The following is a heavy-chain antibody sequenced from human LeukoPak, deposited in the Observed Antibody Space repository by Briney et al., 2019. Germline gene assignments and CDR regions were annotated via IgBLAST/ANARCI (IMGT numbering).Heavy chain of an antibody. V-gene: IGHV4-38-2*02. CDR1: GYSLSSGYC. CDR3: GRIDWVFDY. CDR2: LCQSGTS. Sequence: SETLSLTCTLSGYSLSSGYCWGWVRQPPGKGLEYIGTLCQSGTSYSNPSLQSRVTISTDTSRNQFSLTLTSVTAADTAIYYCGRIDWVFDYWGQGALVTVSS. D-gene: IGHD3-9*01. J-gene: IGHJ4*02.